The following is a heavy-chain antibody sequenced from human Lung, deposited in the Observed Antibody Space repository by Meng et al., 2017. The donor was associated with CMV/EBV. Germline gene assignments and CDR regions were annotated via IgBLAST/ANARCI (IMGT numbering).Heavy chain of an antibody. J-gene: IGHJ4*02. CDR2: INPKNGDP. Sequence: ASVXVSCKTSGFNFYGFYIHWVRRAPGQGLEWMGRINPKNGDPKYAQRFEGRVSMTTDTSITTVYMELRSLRSDDTAFYYCTRRPLGSTRPVDYWGQGTLVTVSS. CDR1: GFNFYGFY. D-gene: IGHD1-26*01. CDR3: TRRPLGSTRPVDY. V-gene: IGHV1-2*06.